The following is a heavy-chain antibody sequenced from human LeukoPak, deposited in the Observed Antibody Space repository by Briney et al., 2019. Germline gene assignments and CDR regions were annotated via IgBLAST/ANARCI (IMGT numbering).Heavy chain of an antibody. Sequence: SETLSLTCAVYGGSFSGYYWSWIRQPPGKGLEWIGEINHSGSTSYNPSLKSRVTISVDTSKNQFSLKLSSVTAADTAVYYCARGMAGARSYNWFDPWGQGTLVTVSS. D-gene: IGHD5-24*01. CDR1: GGSFSGYY. V-gene: IGHV4-34*01. CDR3: ARGMAGARSYNWFDP. J-gene: IGHJ5*02. CDR2: INHSGST.